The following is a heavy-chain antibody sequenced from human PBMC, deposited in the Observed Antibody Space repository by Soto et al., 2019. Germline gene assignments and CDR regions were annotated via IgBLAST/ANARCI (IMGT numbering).Heavy chain of an antibody. V-gene: IGHV4-4*02. CDR1: NGSINTSFW. D-gene: IGHD4-17*01. CDR2: IYHHGST. J-gene: IGHJ4*02. CDR3: ARRFSVTTMRGFFDS. Sequence: QVQLQESGPGLVKPSETLSLTCAVSNGSINTSFWWSWVRQSPGKALEGIGEIYHHGSTNYNPSLKSRVTVSIDKSKNQFSLKLYSVTTADTAIYYCARRFSVTTMRGFFDSWGQGSLVSVSS.